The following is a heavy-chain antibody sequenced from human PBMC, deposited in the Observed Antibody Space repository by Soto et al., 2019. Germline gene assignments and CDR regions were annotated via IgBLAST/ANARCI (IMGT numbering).Heavy chain of an antibody. D-gene: IGHD2-15*01. J-gene: IGHJ5*02. CDR1: GYTFTDYD. Sequence: QEQLVQSGAEVKKPGASVKVSCKTSGYTFTDYDINWVRQATGQGLEWIGWMNPNSGETGYAQKFQGRVNMTRSASLRTAYLGLGRLRSEDTAVYYCARVAVAARPRWYNWFDPWGQGTLVTVSS. CDR2: MNPNSGET. V-gene: IGHV1-8*01. CDR3: ARVAVAARPRWYNWFDP.